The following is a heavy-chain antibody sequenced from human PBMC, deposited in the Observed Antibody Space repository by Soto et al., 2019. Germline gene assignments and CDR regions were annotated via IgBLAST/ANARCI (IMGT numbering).Heavy chain of an antibody. Sequence: PGGSLRLSCAASGFTFNIYGMHWVRQAPDKGLEWVALISYDGSNQYDADSVKGRFTISRDNSKNTLFLQMNSLRADDTAVYYCAKDQASGQGSFDSWGQGTLVTVSS. V-gene: IGHV3-30*18. J-gene: IGHJ4*02. CDR2: ISYDGSNQ. CDR1: GFTFNIYG. CDR3: AKDQASGQGSFDS.